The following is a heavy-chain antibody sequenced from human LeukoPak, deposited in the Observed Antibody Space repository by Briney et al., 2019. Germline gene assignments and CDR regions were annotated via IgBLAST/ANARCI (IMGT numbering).Heavy chain of an antibody. CDR1: GFTFSCYA. Sequence: GGSLRLSCAASGFTFSCYAMSWVRQAPGKGLEWVSAISGSGGSTYYADSVKGRFTISRDNSKNTLYLQMNSLRAEDTAVYYCAKEELRYFDWLSPFDYWGQGTLVTVSS. CDR3: AKEELRYFDWLSPFDY. CDR2: ISGSGGST. D-gene: IGHD3-9*01. J-gene: IGHJ4*02. V-gene: IGHV3-23*01.